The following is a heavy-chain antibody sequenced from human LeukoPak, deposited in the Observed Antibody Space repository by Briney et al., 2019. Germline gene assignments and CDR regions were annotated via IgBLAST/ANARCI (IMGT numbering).Heavy chain of an antibody. CDR1: GGTFSSYA. CDR2: INPNSGGT. D-gene: IGHD1-26*01. J-gene: IGHJ4*02. V-gene: IGHV1-2*06. Sequence: ASVKVSCKASGGTFSSYAISWVRQAPGQGLEWMGRINPNSGGTNYAQKFQGRVTMTRDTSISTAYMELSRLRSDDTAVYYCARDTSDAFDYWGQGTLVTVSS. CDR3: ARDTSDAFDY.